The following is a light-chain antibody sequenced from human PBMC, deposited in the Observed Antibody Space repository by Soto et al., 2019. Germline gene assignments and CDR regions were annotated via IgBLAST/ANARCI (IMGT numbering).Light chain of an antibody. Sequence: QSALAQSASVSGSPGQSIAMSCTGTSSDVGTHNLVSWYQQHPGKAPKLIIYDVSNRPSGVSDRFFGSKSGNTASLTISGLQAEDEADYYCSSFTTTNTYVFGTGTKVTVL. CDR2: DVS. V-gene: IGLV2-14*03. CDR3: SSFTTTNTYV. J-gene: IGLJ1*01. CDR1: SSDVGTHNL.